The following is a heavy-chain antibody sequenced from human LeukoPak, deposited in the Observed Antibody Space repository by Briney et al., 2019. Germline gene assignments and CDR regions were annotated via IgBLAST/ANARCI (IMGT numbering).Heavy chain of an antibody. D-gene: IGHD1-26*01. CDR2: IKQDGSEK. J-gene: IGHJ4*02. Sequence: GSLRLSCDGSGFNFNSYWMSWVRQAPGKGLEWVANIKQDGSEKYYVDSVKGRFTISRDNAKNSLYLEMNSLRVEDTAVYYCARRSGLEYWGQGTLVTVSS. CDR3: ARRSGLEY. CDR1: GFNFNSYW. V-gene: IGHV3-7*01.